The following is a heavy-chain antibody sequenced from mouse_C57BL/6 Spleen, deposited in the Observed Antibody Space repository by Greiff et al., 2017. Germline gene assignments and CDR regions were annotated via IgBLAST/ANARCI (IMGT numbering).Heavy chain of an antibody. CDR2: INPNNGGT. J-gene: IGHJ3*01. CDR1: GYTFPDYN. V-gene: IGHV1-18*01. CDR3: AREGGFAY. Sequence: VQLQQSGPELVKPGASVKIPCKASGYTFPDYNMDWVKQSHGKSLEWIGDINPNNGGTIYNQKFKGKATLTVDKSSSTAYMELRSLTSEDTAVYYCAREGGFAYWGQGTLVTVSA.